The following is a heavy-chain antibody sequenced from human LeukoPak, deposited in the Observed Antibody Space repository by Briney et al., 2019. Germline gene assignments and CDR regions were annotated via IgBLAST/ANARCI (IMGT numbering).Heavy chain of an antibody. V-gene: IGHV3-7*03. J-gene: IGHJ6*02. CDR3: ARGGGLDD. CDR2: INHNGNVN. Sequence: PGGSLRLSCAASGFTFSSYWMNWARQAPRKGLEWVASINHNGNVNYYVDSVKGRFTISRDNAKNSLYLQMSNLRAEDTAVYFCARGGGLDDWGQGATVTVSS. D-gene: IGHD3-16*01. CDR1: GFTFSSYW.